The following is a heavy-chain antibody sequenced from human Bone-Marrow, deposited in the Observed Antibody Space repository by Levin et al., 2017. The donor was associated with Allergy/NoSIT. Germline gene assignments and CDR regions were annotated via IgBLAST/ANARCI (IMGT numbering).Heavy chain of an antibody. CDR1: GYTFTSYG. J-gene: IGHJ4*02. D-gene: IGHD2-2*01. CDR2: ISAYNGNT. V-gene: IGHV1-18*01. CDR3: ARDGGRPAKIVVVPAAPDY. Sequence: GESLKISCKASGYTFTSYGISWVRQAPGQGLEWMGWISAYNGNTNYAQKLQGRVTMTTDTSTSTAYMELRSLRSDDTAVYYCARDGGRPAKIVVVPAAPDYWGQGTLVTVSS.